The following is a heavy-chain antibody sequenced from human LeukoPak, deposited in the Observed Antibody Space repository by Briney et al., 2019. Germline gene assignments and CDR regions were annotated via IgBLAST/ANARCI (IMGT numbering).Heavy chain of an antibody. CDR3: ASGYSSGWYAPFII. CDR1: GGSISSGRYY. D-gene: IGHD6-19*01. J-gene: IGHJ4*02. Sequence: SETLSLTCTVSGGSISSGRYYWSWIRQPPGKGLEWIGYIYYSGSTNYNPSLKSRVTISVDTSKNQFSLKLSSVTAADTAVYYCASGYSSGWYAPFIIWGQGTLVTVSS. V-gene: IGHV4-61*01. CDR2: IYYSGST.